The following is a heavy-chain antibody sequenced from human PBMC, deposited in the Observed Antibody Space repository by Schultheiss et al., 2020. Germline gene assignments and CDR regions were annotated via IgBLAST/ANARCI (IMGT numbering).Heavy chain of an antibody. J-gene: IGHJ4*02. CDR2: INHSGST. V-gene: IGHV4-39*07. Sequence: SQTLSLTCTVSGGSISSGSYYWSWIRQPPGKGLEWIGEINHSGSTNYNPSLKSRVTISVDTSKNQFSLKLSSVTAADTAVYYCARVVPRKTYYYGSGSLKFDYWGQGTLVTVSS. D-gene: IGHD3-10*01. CDR1: GGSISSGSYY. CDR3: ARVVPRKTYYYGSGSLKFDY.